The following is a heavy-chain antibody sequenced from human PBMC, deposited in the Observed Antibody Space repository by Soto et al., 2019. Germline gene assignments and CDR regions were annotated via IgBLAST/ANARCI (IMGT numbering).Heavy chain of an antibody. CDR1: GGSFSGYY. D-gene: IGHD3-16*02. V-gene: IGHV4-34*01. Sequence: PSETLSLTCAVYGGSFSGYYWSWIRQPPGKGLEWIGEINHSGSTNYNPSLKSRVTISVDTSKNQFSLKLSSVTAADTAVYYCARGYQKHFDYWGQGTMVTVYS. J-gene: IGHJ4*02. CDR2: INHSGST. CDR3: ARGYQKHFDY.